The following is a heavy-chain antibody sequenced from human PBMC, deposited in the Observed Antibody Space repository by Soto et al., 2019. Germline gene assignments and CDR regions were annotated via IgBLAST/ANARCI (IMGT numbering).Heavy chain of an antibody. D-gene: IGHD2-15*01. V-gene: IGHV4-31*04. CDR1: GGSISSGGYY. CDR2: IYYSGST. J-gene: IGHJ3*02. Sequence: QVRLQESGPGLVKPSQTLSLTCTVSGGSISSGGYYWSWIRQHPGKGLEWIGYIYYSGSTYYNPSLKSRVTISVDTSKNQFSLKLSSVTAADTAVYYCALGYCSGGSCYPDAFDIWGQGTMVTVSS. CDR3: ALGYCSGGSCYPDAFDI.